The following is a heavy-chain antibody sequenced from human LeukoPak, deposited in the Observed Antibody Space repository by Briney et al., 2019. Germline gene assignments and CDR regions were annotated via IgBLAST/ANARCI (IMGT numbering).Heavy chain of an antibody. J-gene: IGHJ6*02. Sequence: SETLSLTCTVSGGSISSYYWSWIRQPPGNGLEWIGYIYYSGSTNYNPSLKSRVTISVDTSKNQFSLKLSSVTAADTAVYYCARHLKTTVTTLRNYYYGMDVWGQGTTVTVSS. D-gene: IGHD4-17*01. V-gene: IGHV4-59*08. CDR2: IYYSGST. CDR1: GGSISSYY. CDR3: ARHLKTTVTTLRNYYYGMDV.